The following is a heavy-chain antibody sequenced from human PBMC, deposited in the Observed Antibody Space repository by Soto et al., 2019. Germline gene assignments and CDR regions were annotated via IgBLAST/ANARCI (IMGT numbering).Heavy chain of an antibody. CDR1: GGTFSSYA. J-gene: IGHJ6*02. V-gene: IGHV1-69*13. Sequence: ASVKVSCKASGGTFSSYAISWVRQAPGQGLEWMGGIIPIFGTANYAQKFQGRVTITADESTSTAYMELSSLRSEDTAVYYCARRSCSSTSCYDYYYYGMDVWGQGTTVTVSS. D-gene: IGHD2-2*01. CDR3: ARRSCSSTSCYDYYYYGMDV. CDR2: IIPIFGTA.